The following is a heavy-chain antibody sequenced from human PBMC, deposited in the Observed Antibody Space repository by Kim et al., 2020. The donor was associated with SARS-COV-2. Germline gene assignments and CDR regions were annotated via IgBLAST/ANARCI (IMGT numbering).Heavy chain of an antibody. V-gene: IGHV4-39*02. D-gene: IGHD2-15*01. J-gene: IGHJ6*02. CDR1: GGSISSSSYY. Sequence: SETLSLTCTVSGGSISSSSYYWGWIRQPPGKGLEWIGSIYYSGSTYYNPSLKSRVTISVDTSKNQFSLKLSSVTAADTAVYYCARDSVDIAGYCSGGSCSNGMDFWGQGTTVTVSS. CDR3: ARDSVDIAGYCSGGSCSNGMDF. CDR2: IYYSGST.